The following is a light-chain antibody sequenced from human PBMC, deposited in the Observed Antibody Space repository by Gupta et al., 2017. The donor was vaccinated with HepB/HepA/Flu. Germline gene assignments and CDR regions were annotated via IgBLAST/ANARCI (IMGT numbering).Light chain of an antibody. V-gene: IGLV2-14*03. Sequence: SALTQPASVSGSPGQSITISCPGTSSDVGGYNYVSWYQQHPGKAPKLMIYDVSNRPSGVSNRFSGSKSGNTASLTISGRQEEDEDDYYCSSDTSSSTYVFGTGTKVTVL. CDR1: SSDVGGYNY. CDR3: SSDTSSSTYV. J-gene: IGLJ1*01. CDR2: DVS.